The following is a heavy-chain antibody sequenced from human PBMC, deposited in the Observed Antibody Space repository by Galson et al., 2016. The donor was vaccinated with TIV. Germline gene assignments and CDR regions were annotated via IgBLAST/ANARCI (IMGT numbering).Heavy chain of an antibody. CDR2: IKQDGSES. Sequence: SLRLSCAASGFTFSTYWMSWVRQAPGKGLEWVANIKQDGSESYYVDSVRGRFTISRANAKNSLDLQMNSLRAEDTAVYYCVRKDQLADFCSTTSCSHDYWGQGTLVTVSS. CDR3: VRKDQLADFCSTTSCSHDY. D-gene: IGHD2-2*01. J-gene: IGHJ4*02. V-gene: IGHV3-7*01. CDR1: GFTFSTYW.